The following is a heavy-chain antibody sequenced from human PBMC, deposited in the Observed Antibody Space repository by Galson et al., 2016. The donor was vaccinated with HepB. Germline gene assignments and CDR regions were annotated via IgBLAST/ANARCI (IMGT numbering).Heavy chain of an antibody. Sequence: SLRLSCAASGYALRNYGMHWVRQAPGKGLEWVAADSMDGRRKFYADSVKGRFTISRDNSNNMLFLQMSSLRADDTAVYYCAKRHEYCPPVGCSVDYWGQGTLVSVSS. V-gene: IGHV3-30*18. D-gene: IGHD2/OR15-2a*01. CDR2: DSMDGRRK. CDR1: GYALRNYG. J-gene: IGHJ4*02. CDR3: AKRHEYCPPVGCSVDY.